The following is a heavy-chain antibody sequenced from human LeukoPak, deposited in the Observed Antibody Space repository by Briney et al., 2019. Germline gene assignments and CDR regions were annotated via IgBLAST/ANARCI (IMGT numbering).Heavy chain of an antibody. CDR2: FDPEDGET. V-gene: IGHV1-24*01. CDR1: GYTLTELS. CDR3: ATGRYYYDSSGYQKARYFDL. Sequence: ASVKVSCKVSGYTLTELSMHWVRQAPGEGLEWMGGFDPEDGETIYAQKFQGRVTMTEDTSTDTAYMELSSLRSEDTAVYYCATGRYYYDSSGYQKARYFDLWGRGTLVTVSS. D-gene: IGHD3-22*01. J-gene: IGHJ2*01.